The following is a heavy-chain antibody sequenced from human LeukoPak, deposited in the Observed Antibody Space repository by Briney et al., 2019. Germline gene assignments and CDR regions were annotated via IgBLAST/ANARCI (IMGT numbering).Heavy chain of an antibody. J-gene: IGHJ3*02. D-gene: IGHD1-1*01. CDR3: TRDVGTYAFDI. V-gene: IGHV4-38-2*02. CDR2: IYHSGST. Sequence: SETLSLTCAVSGYSISSGYYWGWIRQPPGKGLEWIGSIYHSGSTYYNPSLKSRVTISVDTSKNQFSLKLSSVTAADTAVYYCTRDVGTYAFDIWGQGTMVTVSS. CDR1: GYSISSGYY.